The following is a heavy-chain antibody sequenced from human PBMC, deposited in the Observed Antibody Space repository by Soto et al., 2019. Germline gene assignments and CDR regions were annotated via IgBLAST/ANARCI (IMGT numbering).Heavy chain of an antibody. Sequence: QVQLQQWGAGLLKPSETLSLTCAVFGGSVNSGNYYWSWIRQPPGKGLEWIGEMSHSGGTHFNPSLKSRATISVDTSKNQFSLKMSSVTAADTALYYCARVEWGTATTVVDAFDIWGPGTMVTVSS. CDR1: GGSVNSGNYY. D-gene: IGHD1-1*01. J-gene: IGHJ3*02. CDR3: ARVEWGTATTVVDAFDI. V-gene: IGHV4-34*01. CDR2: MSHSGGT.